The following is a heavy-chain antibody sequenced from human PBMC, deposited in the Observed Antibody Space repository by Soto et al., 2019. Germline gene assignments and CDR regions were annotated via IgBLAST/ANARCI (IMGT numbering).Heavy chain of an antibody. CDR2: INAGNGNT. Sequence: ASVKVSCKASGYTFTXYAMHWARQAPGQRLEWMGWINAGNGNTKYSQKFQGRVTITRDTSASTAYMELSSLRSEDTAVYYCARVGTMVRGVAYYYYYYGMDVWGQGTTVTVSS. D-gene: IGHD3-10*01. CDR3: ARVGTMVRGVAYYYYYYGMDV. V-gene: IGHV1-3*01. J-gene: IGHJ6*02. CDR1: GYTFTXYA.